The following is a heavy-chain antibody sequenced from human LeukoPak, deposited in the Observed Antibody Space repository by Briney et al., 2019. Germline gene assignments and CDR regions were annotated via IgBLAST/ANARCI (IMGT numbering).Heavy chain of an antibody. V-gene: IGHV4-34*01. J-gene: IGHJ4*02. Sequence: SETLSLTCAVYGGSFSGYYWSWIRQPPGKGLEWIGEINHSGSTNYNPSLKSRVTISADTSKNQFSVKLTSVTAADTAIYYCARRPRSTGSHDGPSGLDYWGQGNLVTVSS. CDR3: ARRPRSTGSHDGPSGLDY. CDR2: INHSGST. CDR1: GGSFSGYY. D-gene: IGHD1-26*01.